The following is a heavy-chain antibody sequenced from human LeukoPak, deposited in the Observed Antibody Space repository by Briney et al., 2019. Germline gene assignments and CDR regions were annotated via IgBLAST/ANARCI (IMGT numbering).Heavy chain of an antibody. Sequence: SETLSLTCTVSGGSISSSSYYWGWIRQPPGKGLEWIGSIYYSGSTYYNPSLKSRVTISVDTSKNQFSLKLSSVTAADTAVYYCAREEWLVHFDYWGQGTLVTVSS. CDR3: AREEWLVHFDY. J-gene: IGHJ4*02. V-gene: IGHV4-39*07. CDR1: GGSISSSSYY. CDR2: IYYSGST. D-gene: IGHD6-19*01.